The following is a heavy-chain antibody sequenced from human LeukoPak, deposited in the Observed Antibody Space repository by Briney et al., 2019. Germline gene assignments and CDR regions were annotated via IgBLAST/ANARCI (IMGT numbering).Heavy chain of an antibody. Sequence: PSDTLSLTCTVSGGPISGYYWSWIRQPPGKGLEYIGYIHYSGSTHYNPSLKSRVTMSVDTSKNQFSLKLTSVTTADTAVYYCARLGGRQETYAWLGPWGQGTLVTVSS. J-gene: IGHJ5*02. CDR1: GGPISGYY. D-gene: IGHD3-16*01. CDR3: ARLGGRQETYAWLGP. CDR2: IHYSGST. V-gene: IGHV4-59*07.